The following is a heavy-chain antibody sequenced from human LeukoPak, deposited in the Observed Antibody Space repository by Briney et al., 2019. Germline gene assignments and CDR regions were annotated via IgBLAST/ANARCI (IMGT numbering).Heavy chain of an antibody. Sequence: GGSLALSCAASGFSVSNYMSWVRQAPGKGLEWVSVIYSNGNTYYADSVKGRFTISRDNSKNTLYLQMNSLRADDTAVYYCARVRNVNSVAGTVDYWGQGTLVTVSS. D-gene: IGHD6-19*01. CDR2: IYSNGNT. CDR3: ARVRNVNSVAGTVDY. J-gene: IGHJ4*02. V-gene: IGHV3-53*01. CDR1: GFSVSNY.